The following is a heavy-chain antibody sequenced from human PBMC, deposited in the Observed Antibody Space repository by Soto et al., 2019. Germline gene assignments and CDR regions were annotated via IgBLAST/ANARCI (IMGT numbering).Heavy chain of an antibody. CDR3: ARGYSGCLSIHPYYFDL. J-gene: IGHJ4*02. V-gene: IGHV5-51*01. Sequence: GESLKISCKGFGSRFTSYWIAWGRQMPGKGLEDMAIIYPGDFDTRYSPSFQGQGTISVDKSITTAYLQWSSLKASDTAIYYFARGYSGCLSIHPYYFDLWGQGTLVTVSS. CDR1: GSRFTSYW. CDR2: IYPGDFDT. D-gene: IGHD6-19*01.